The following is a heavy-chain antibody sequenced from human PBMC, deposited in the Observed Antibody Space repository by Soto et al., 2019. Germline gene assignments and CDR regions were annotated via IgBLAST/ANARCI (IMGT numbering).Heavy chain of an antibody. J-gene: IGHJ4*02. D-gene: IGHD3-22*01. V-gene: IGHV3-7*01. CDR3: ARYPKPYDSSGYYYY. CDR2: IKQDGSEE. Sequence: PGGSPRLSCAASGFTFSDHWMSWVRQAPGKGLEWVATIKQDGSEEYYVHSVKGRFTISRDNAKNSLDLQMNSLGAEDTAVYYCARYPKPYDSSGYYYYWGQGTLVTVSS. CDR1: GFTFSDHW.